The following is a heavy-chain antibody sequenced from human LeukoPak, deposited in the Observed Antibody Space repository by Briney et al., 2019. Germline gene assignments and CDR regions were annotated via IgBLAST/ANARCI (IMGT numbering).Heavy chain of an antibody. CDR1: GGTFSSYA. J-gene: IGHJ4*02. CDR3: ALTPGYSSGWYPGMDV. D-gene: IGHD6-19*01. Sequence: GASVKVSCKASGGTFSSYAISWVRQAPGQGLEWMGGIIPIFGTANYAQKFQGRVTITADESTSTAYMELSSLRSEDTAVYYCALTPGYSSGWYPGMDVWGQGTLVTVSS. V-gene: IGHV1-69*01. CDR2: IIPIFGTA.